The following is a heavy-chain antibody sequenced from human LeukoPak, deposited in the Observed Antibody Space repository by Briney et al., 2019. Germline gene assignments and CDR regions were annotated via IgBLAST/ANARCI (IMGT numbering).Heavy chain of an antibody. V-gene: IGHV4-61*02. J-gene: IGHJ6*03. D-gene: IGHD2-15*01. Sequence: SQTLSLTCTVSGGSISSGSYYWGWIRQPAGKGLEWIGRIYTSGSTNYNPSLKSRVTISVDTSKNQFSLKLSSVTAADMAVYYCARDAAYYYYYYYMDVWGKGTRSPSP. CDR3: ARDAAYYYYYYYMDV. CDR1: GGSISSGSYY. CDR2: IYTSGST.